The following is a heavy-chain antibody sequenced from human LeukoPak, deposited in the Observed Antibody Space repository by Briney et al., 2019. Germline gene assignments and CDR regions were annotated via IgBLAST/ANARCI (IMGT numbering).Heavy chain of an antibody. D-gene: IGHD6-13*01. CDR1: GVTFSNYW. CDR3: ATERRGSSTYDGKEAFDF. Sequence: GGSLRLSCTASGVTFSNYWMSWVRRAPGKGLEWLANIKEDGGEKNYVDSVRGRFTITRDNSRNSLYLQMNSLRGEDTAVYYCATERRGSSTYDGKEAFDFWGQGTLVTVSS. J-gene: IGHJ4*02. V-gene: IGHV3-7*01. CDR2: IKEDGGEK.